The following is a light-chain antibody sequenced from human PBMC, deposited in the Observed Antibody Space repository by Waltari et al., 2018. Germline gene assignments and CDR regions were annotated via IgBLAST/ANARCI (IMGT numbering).Light chain of an antibody. V-gene: IGKV3-15*01. CDR3: QHYDKWLRYS. J-gene: IGKJ2*01. Sequence: IVMTQSPATLSVSPGERATLSCRASQSISTNLAWFQEKPGQAPRLLIDGASTRATGVPARFSGNGYGTYFTLVISSLRSEDFAVYYCQHYDKWLRYSFGQGTKVEIK. CDR2: GAS. CDR1: QSISTN.